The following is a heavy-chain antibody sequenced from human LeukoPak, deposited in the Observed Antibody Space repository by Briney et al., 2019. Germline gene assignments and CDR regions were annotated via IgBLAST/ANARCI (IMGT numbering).Heavy chain of an antibody. Sequence: ASVKVSCKASGYTFTGYYMHWVRQAPGQGLEWMGWINPNSGGTNYAQKFQGRVTMTRDTSISTAYMELSRLRSDDTAVYYCARDPGARYPAALDIWGQGTMVTVSS. CDR1: GYTFTGYY. CDR3: ARDPGARYPAALDI. V-gene: IGHV1-2*02. D-gene: IGHD1-14*01. J-gene: IGHJ3*02. CDR2: INPNSGGT.